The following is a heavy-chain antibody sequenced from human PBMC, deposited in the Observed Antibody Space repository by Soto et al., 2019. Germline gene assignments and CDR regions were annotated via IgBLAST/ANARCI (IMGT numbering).Heavy chain of an antibody. V-gene: IGHV4-39*01. CDR1: GGSISSSSYY. Sequence: SSETLSLTCTVSGGSISSSSYYWGWIRQPPGKGLEWIGSIYYSGSTYYNPSLKSRVTISVDTSKNQFSLKLSSVTAADTAVYYCARMPGVGYGDDYWGQGTLVTVSS. CDR3: ARMPGVGYGDDY. J-gene: IGHJ4*02. D-gene: IGHD4-17*01. CDR2: IYYSGST.